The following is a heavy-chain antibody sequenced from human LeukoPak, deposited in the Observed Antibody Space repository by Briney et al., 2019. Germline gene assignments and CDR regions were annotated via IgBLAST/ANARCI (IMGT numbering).Heavy chain of an antibody. D-gene: IGHD3-16*01. V-gene: IGHV3-7*01. CDR1: GFTFSTYW. Sequence: GGSLRLSCAASGFTFSTYWMSWVRQAPGTGLEWVADIKGDGSEIYYVDSVKGRFTISRDNAKNSLYLQMNSLRVEDTAVYYCAREGGVVAPNYFNYWGQGTLVTVSS. J-gene: IGHJ4*02. CDR3: AREGGVVAPNYFNY. CDR2: IKGDGSEI.